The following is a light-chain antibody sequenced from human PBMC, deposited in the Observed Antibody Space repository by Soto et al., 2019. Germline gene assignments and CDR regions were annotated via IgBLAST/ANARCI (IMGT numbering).Light chain of an antibody. CDR1: QSLLHSNGYNY. CDR3: MQVLQTPR. V-gene: IGKV2-28*01. CDR2: LGS. Sequence: DLVMTQSPLSLPVTPGEPASISCRSSQSLLHSNGYNYLDWYLQKPGQSPQLLIYLGSNRASGVPDRFSGSGSGIDFTLKINRVEAEDVGVYYCMQVLQTPRFGQGTKLEIK. J-gene: IGKJ2*03.